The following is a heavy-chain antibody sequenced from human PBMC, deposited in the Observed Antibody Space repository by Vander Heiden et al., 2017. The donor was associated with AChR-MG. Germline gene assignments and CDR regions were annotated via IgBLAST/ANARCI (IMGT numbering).Heavy chain of an antibody. D-gene: IGHD3-22*01. CDR3: ARIRYYYDSSGYYPLFLRPSSYYYYGMDV. Sequence: HVTLRESGPALVKPTQTLTLTCTFTGFSLSTSGMCVSWIRQPPGKALEWLALIDWDDDKYYSTSLKTRLTISKDTSKNQLVLTMTNMDPVDTASYYCARIRYYYDSSGYYPLFLRPSSYYYYGMDVWGQGTTVTVSS. V-gene: IGHV2-70*01. CDR1: GFSLSTSGMC. J-gene: IGHJ6*02. CDR2: IDWDDDK.